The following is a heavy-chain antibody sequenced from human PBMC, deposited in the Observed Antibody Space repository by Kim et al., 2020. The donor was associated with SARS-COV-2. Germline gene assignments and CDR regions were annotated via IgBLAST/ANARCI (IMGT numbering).Heavy chain of an antibody. D-gene: IGHD3-22*01. CDR2: T. J-gene: IGHJ4*02. V-gene: IGHV3-15*01. Sequence: TDYAAPVKGRFTSSRDDSKNTLYLQMNSLKTEDTAVYYCTTSWSSGLLGYWGQGTLVTVSS. CDR3: TTSWSSGLLGY.